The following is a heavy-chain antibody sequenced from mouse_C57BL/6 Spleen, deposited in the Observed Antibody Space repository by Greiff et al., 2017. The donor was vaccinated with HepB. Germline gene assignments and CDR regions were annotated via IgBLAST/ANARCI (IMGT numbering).Heavy chain of an antibody. Sequence: QVQLKQSGAELVRPGTSVKVSCKASGYSFTNYLIEWVKQRPGQGLEWIGVINPGSGGTNYNEKFKGKATLTADKSSSTAYMQLSSLTSEDSAVYFCTRSLIPYSNYAMDYWGQGTSVTVSS. J-gene: IGHJ4*01. CDR2: INPGSGGT. D-gene: IGHD2-5*01. CDR1: GYSFTNYL. V-gene: IGHV1-54*01. CDR3: TRSLIPYSNYAMDY.